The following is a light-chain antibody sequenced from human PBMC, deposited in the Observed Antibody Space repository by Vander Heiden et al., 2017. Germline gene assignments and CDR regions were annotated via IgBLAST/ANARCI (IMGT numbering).Light chain of an antibody. J-gene: IGLJ2*01. CDR2: DVS. Sequence: QSALTQPASVSGSPGQSITISCTGTSSDVGSYNLVSWYQQHPGKAPKLRMEDVSKRPSGVSDRFSGSKSGNTASLTITGLQAEDEADDYCCSYAGSSTCVVFGGGTKLTVL. CDR1: SSDVGSYNL. V-gene: IGLV2-23*02. CDR3: CSYAGSSTCVV.